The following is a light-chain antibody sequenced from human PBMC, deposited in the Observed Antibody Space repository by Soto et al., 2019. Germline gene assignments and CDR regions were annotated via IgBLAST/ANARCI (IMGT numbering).Light chain of an antibody. CDR1: QSVTNY. J-gene: IGKJ2*01. CDR2: GAS. V-gene: IGKV3-20*01. Sequence: EIVLTQSPGTLSLSPGERATLSCRTSQSVTNYLAWYQHKRGRAPRLLIYGASNRATGIPDRFSGSGSGTDFALTTSGLQPDDFAVYYCQHYGTSPPYTCGQGTKLEIK. CDR3: QHYGTSPPYT.